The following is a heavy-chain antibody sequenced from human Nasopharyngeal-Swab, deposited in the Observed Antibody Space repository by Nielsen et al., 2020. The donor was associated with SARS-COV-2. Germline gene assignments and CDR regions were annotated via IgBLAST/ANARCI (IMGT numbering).Heavy chain of an antibody. CDR3: TRDIGGQYGF. V-gene: IGHV3-7*01. CDR2: IKQDGSEK. D-gene: IGHD4-11*01. CDR1: GFTFSSYW. Sequence: GGSLRLSCTTSGFTFSSYWMNWVRQAPGKGLEWVANIKQDGSEKYYVDSVKGRFTISRDSAKNSLYLRMNSLRGDDTAVYYCTRDIGGQYGFWGQGNLVTVSS. J-gene: IGHJ4*02.